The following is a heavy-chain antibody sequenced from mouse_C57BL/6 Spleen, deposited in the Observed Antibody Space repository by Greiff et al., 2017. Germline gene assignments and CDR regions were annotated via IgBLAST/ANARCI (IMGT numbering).Heavy chain of an antibody. CDR1: GYAFSSYW. V-gene: IGHV1-80*01. Sequence: QVHVKQSGAELVKPGASVKISCKASGYAFSSYWMNWVKQRPGKGLEWIGQIYPGDGDTNYNGKFKGKATLTADKSSSTAYMQLSSLTSEDSAVYFCARSTVATPYYFDYWGQGTTLTVSS. J-gene: IGHJ2*01. CDR3: ARSTVATPYYFDY. CDR2: IYPGDGDT. D-gene: IGHD1-1*01.